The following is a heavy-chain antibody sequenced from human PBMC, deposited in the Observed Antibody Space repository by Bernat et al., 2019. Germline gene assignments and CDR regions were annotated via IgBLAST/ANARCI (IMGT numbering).Heavy chain of an antibody. CDR2: INAGNGNT. CDR3: ARGVVEATVGDDAFDI. V-gene: IGHV1-3*05. J-gene: IGHJ3*02. CDR1: GYTFTSYA. Sequence: QVQLVQSGAEEKKPGASVKVSCKASGYTFTSYAMHWVRQAPGQRLEWMGWINAGNGNTKYSQKFQGRVTITRDTSASTAYMELSSLRSEDTAVYYCARGVVEATVGDDAFDIWGQGTMVTVSS. D-gene: IGHD1-26*01.